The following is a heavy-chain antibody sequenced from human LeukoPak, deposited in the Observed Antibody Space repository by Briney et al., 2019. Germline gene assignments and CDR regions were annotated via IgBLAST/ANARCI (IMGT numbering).Heavy chain of an antibody. CDR3: AKDQVIVGATNVDY. CDR1: GFTFSTYG. Sequence: GGSLRLPCAASGFTFSTYGMHWVRQAPGMGLEWVSFIRYDGSNKYYADSVRGRFTISRDNSKNTLYLQMNSLRAEDTAVYYCAKDQVIVGATNVDYWGQGTLVTVSS. J-gene: IGHJ4*02. CDR2: IRYDGSNK. D-gene: IGHD1-26*01. V-gene: IGHV3-30*02.